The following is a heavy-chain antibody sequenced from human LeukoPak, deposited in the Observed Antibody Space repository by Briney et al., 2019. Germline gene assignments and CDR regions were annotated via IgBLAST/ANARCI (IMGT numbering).Heavy chain of an antibody. CDR1: GGSISSYY. J-gene: IGHJ6*03. CDR3: AGQLLWFEEPITRVPYYYYMDV. D-gene: IGHD3-10*01. CDR2: IYTSGST. Sequence: PSETLSLTCTVSGGSISSYYWSWIRQPSGKGLEWSGRIYTSGSTNYNPSLKSRVTMSVDTSKNQFSLKLSSVTAADTAVYYCAGQLLWFEEPITRVPYYYYMDVWGKGTTVTISS. V-gene: IGHV4-4*07.